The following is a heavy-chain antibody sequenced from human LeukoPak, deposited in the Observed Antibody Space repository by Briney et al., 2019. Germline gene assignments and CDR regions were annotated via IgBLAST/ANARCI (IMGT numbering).Heavy chain of an antibody. V-gene: IGHV1-18*01. CDR3: ARDGAIFGVVIMADNWFDP. Sequence: ASVKVSCKASGYTFTSYGISWVRQAPGQGLEWMGWISAYNGNTNYAQKLQGRVTTTTDTSTSTAYMELRSLRSDDTAVYYCARDGAIFGVVIMADNWFDPWGQGTLVTVSS. D-gene: IGHD3-3*01. CDR2: ISAYNGNT. CDR1: GYTFTSYG. J-gene: IGHJ5*02.